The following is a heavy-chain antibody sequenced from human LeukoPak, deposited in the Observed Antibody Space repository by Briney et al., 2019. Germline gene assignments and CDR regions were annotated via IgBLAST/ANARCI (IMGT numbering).Heavy chain of an antibody. CDR2: IWYDGSNK. J-gene: IGHJ4*02. CDR1: GFTFSSYG. CDR3: AKDTESLDGYSHFDY. Sequence: GGSLRLSCAASGFTFSSYGMHWVRQAPGKGLEWVAVIWYDGSNKYYADSVKGRFTISRDNSKNTLYLQMNSLRAEDTAVYYCAKDTESLDGYSHFDYWGQGTLVTVSS. D-gene: IGHD5-24*01. V-gene: IGHV3-33*06.